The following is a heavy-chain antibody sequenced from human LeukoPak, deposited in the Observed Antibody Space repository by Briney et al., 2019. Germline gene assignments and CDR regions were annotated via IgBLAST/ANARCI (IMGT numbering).Heavy chain of an antibody. J-gene: IGHJ5*02. D-gene: IGHD2-15*01. V-gene: IGHV1-18*01. Sequence: ASVKVSCKASGYTFNSHGISWVRQAPGQGLEWMGWISGYNGNTNYAQKLQGRVTMTTDTSTSIAYMELRSLRSDDTAVYYCARAGYCSGGSCLNWFDAWGQGTLVTVSS. CDR2: ISGYNGNT. CDR1: GYTFNSHG. CDR3: ARAGYCSGGSCLNWFDA.